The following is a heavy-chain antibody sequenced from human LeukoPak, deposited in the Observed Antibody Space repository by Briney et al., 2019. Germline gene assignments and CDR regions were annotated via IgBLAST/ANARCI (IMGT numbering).Heavy chain of an antibody. J-gene: IGHJ4*02. V-gene: IGHV3-23*01. CDR1: GFTFSSYT. CDR3: AKDPSGSRCYSCGEYAAY. Sequence: GGSLRLSCAASGFTFSSYTMRWVRQAPGSVLVCALCMSASYNTYYADSVKGRSIISRDNSKNTLYLQMNSLGAEDTAVYYCAKDPSGSRCYSCGEYAAYWGQGTLVTVSS. D-gene: IGHD2-15*01. CDR2: MSASYNT.